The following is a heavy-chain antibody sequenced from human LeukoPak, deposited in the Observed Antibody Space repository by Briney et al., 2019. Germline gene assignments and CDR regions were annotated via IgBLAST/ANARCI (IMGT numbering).Heavy chain of an antibody. CDR2: IYYSGST. V-gene: IGHV4-30-4*01. J-gene: IGHJ4*02. Sequence: SSETLSLTCTVSGGSISSGDYYWSWIRQPPGKGLEWIGYIYYSGSTYYNQSLKSRVTISVDTSKNQFSLKLSSVTAADTAVYYCARVLGSGVRGQQKFDYWGQGTLVTVSS. CDR1: GGSISSGDYY. D-gene: IGHD3-10*01. CDR3: ARVLGSGVRGQQKFDY.